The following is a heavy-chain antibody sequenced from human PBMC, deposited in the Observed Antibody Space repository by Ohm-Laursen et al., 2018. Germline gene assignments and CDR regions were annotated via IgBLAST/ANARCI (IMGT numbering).Heavy chain of an antibody. D-gene: IGHD3-10*01. CDR1: GFSFSNYG. V-gene: IGHV3-48*04. CDR3: ARDSSGSGGDSDY. J-gene: IGHJ4*02. Sequence: GSLRLSCTASGFSFSNYGMYWVRQAPGKGLEWISYISSGSVTIHYADSVRGRFTISRDNAKDSLFLQMNSLRAEDTAVYYCARDSSGSGGDSDYWGQGTLVTVSS. CDR2: ISSGSVTI.